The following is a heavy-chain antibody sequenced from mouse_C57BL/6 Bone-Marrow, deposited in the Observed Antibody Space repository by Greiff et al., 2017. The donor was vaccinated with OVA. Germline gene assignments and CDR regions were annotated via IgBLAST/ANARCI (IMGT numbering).Heavy chain of an antibody. CDR1: GYTFTSYW. CDR3: ARGWGDYEAWFAY. V-gene: IGHV1-50*01. D-gene: IGHD2-4*01. CDR2: IDPSDSYT. J-gene: IGHJ3*01. Sequence: QVQLQQPGAELVKPGASVKLSCKASGYTFTSYWMQWVKQRPGQGLEWIGEIDPSDSYTNYNQKFKGKATLTVDKSSSTAYMQLSSLTSEDSAVYYCARGWGDYEAWFAYWGQGTLVTVSA.